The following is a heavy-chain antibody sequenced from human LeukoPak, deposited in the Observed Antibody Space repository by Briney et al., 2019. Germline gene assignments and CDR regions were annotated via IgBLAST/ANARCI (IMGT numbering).Heavy chain of an antibody. CDR2: IYYTGTT. CDR1: GGSISTYY. CDR3: VGTKLWLSFDS. J-gene: IGHJ4*02. V-gene: IGHV4-59*01. Sequence: SETLSLTCTVSGGSISTYYWSWIRQSPGKRLEWIGYIYYTGTTNYNPSLKSRLTISVDTSKSQFSLRLSSVTSADTAVYYCVGTKLWLSFDSWGQGTLVTVSS. D-gene: IGHD5-18*01.